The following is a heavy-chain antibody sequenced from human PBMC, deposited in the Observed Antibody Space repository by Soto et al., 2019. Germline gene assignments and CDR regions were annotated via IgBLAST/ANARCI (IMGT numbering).Heavy chain of an antibody. J-gene: IGHJ4*02. CDR2: IYYSGST. CDR3: ARPNYGSGSTYFDY. Sequence: SETLSLTCTVSGGFISSDYWSWIRQPPGKGLEWIGYIYYSGSTNYNPSLKSRVTISVDTSKNQFSLKLNSMTAADTAVYYCARPNYGSGSTYFDYWGQGTLVTVSS. V-gene: IGHV4-59*08. D-gene: IGHD3-10*01. CDR1: GGFISSDY.